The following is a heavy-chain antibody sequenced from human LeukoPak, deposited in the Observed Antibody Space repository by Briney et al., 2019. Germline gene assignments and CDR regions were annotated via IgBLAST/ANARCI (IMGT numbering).Heavy chain of an antibody. CDR2: IYYSGST. V-gene: IGHV4-59*01. D-gene: IGHD3-16*01. Sequence: PSQTLSLTCTVSGASISSYYWSWIRQPPGKGLEWIGYIYYSGSTNYNPSLKSRVPISVDTSRNQFSLKLSSVTAADTAGYYCALQGDNDYWGQGTLVTVSS. CDR3: ALQGDNDY. J-gene: IGHJ4*02. CDR1: GASISSYY.